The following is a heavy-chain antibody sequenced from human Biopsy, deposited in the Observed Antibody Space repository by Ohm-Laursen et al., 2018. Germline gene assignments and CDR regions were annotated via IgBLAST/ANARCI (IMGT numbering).Heavy chain of an antibody. Sequence: SETLSLTCTVPGGSISSDYWSWIRQTPGKGLEWIGYIYYSGSTNYNPSLKSRVTISVDTSKNQFSLRLSSVTAADTAMYYCARGEAGVYDALDIWGQGTMVIVSS. CDR2: IYYSGST. V-gene: IGHV4-59*01. D-gene: IGHD5/OR15-5a*01. CDR3: ARGEAGVYDALDI. CDR1: GGSISSDY. J-gene: IGHJ3*02.